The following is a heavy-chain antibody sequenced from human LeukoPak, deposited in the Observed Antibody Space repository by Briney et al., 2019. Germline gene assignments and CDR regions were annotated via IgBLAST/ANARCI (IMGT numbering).Heavy chain of an antibody. CDR2: ISSSSSYI. Sequence: GGSLRLSCAASGFTFSSYSMNWVRQAPGKGLEWVSSISSSSSYIYYADSVKGRFTISRDNAKNSLYLQMNSLRAEDTAVYFCASGKYRYGDNWFDPWGQGTLVTVSS. J-gene: IGHJ5*02. V-gene: IGHV3-21*01. D-gene: IGHD5-18*01. CDR1: GFTFSSYS. CDR3: ASGKYRYGDNWFDP.